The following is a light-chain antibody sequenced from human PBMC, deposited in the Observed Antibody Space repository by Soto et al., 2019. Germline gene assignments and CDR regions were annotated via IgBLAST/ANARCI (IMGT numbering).Light chain of an antibody. CDR2: AAS. V-gene: IGKV3-20*01. Sequence: EIVLTQSPGTLFLSPVERSTLSCSASQTFSNSFLSWFQQIPGQSPRLLIYAASSRATGIPDRFSGSGSGTDFTLTISRLEPEDFAVYYCQQYGSSPITFGQGTRLEIK. J-gene: IGKJ5*01. CDR3: QQYGSSPIT. CDR1: QTFSNSF.